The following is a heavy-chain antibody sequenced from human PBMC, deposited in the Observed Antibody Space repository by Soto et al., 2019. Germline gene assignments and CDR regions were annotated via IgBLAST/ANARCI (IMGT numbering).Heavy chain of an antibody. J-gene: IGHJ5*02. D-gene: IGHD2-15*01. CDR1: GYTFTSYA. CDR3: ARALGYCSGGSCYSWFAP. CDR2: INAGNGNT. Sequence: ASVKVSCKASGYTFTSYAMHWVRQAPGQRLEWMGWINAGNGNTKYSQKFQGRVTITRDTSASTAYMELSSLRSEDTAVYYCARALGYCSGGSCYSWFAPWGQGTLVTVYS. V-gene: IGHV1-3*01.